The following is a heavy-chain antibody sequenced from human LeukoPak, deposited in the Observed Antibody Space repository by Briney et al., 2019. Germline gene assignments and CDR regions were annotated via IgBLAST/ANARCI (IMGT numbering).Heavy chain of an antibody. CDR1: GYTFTGYY. J-gene: IGHJ4*02. Sequence: ASVKVSCKASGYTFTGYYMHWVRQAPGQGLEWMGWINPNNGGTYLAQKFQGRVTLTRDASITTAYMGLPRLRSDDTAVYFCARESCPGRFGELFDSWGQGTLVIVSS. CDR3: ARESCPGRFGELFDS. CDR2: INPNNGGT. V-gene: IGHV1-2*02. D-gene: IGHD3-10*01.